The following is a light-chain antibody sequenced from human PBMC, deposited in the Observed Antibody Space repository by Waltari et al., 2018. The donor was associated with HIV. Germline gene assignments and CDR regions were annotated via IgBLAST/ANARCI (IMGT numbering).Light chain of an antibody. Sequence: QSVLTQPPSVSGAPGQRVTISCPGSSSNIGAGYDVHWYQQLPGTAPKLLSYGTSKRPSGVPDRVSGSKVGTSASLAITGLQAEDEADDYGQSYDSSLSGYVFGTGTKVTVL. CDR2: GTS. V-gene: IGLV1-40*01. J-gene: IGLJ1*01. CDR1: SSNIGAGYD. CDR3: QSYDSSLSGYV.